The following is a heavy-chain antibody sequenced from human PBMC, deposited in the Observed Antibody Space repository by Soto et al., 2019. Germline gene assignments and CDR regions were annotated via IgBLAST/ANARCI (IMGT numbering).Heavy chain of an antibody. Sequence: QITLKESGPTLVNSTQTLTLTCTVSGISLSTVGVGVGWIRQPPGKALEWLALIYWDDDKRYTPSLKSRLTIARDTSKNQVVLTMTNMDPVDTATYYCVHRAFLRTSHNWFDPWGQGTLVTVSS. CDR3: VHRAFLRTSHNWFDP. J-gene: IGHJ5*02. D-gene: IGHD2-2*01. CDR1: GISLSTVGVG. CDR2: IYWDDDK. V-gene: IGHV2-5*02.